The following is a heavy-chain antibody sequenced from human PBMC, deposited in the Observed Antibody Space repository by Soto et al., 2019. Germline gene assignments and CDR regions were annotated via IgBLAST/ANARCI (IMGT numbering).Heavy chain of an antibody. V-gene: IGHV1-8*01. Sequence: QVQLVQSGAEVKKPGASVKVSCKASGYTFTSYDINWVRQATGQGLKWMGWMNPNSGNTGYAQKFQGRVTMTRNTSISTAYMELSSLRSEDTAVYYCARWPDGYYHYGMDVWGQGTTVTVSS. J-gene: IGHJ6*02. CDR3: ARWPDGYYHYGMDV. CDR1: GYTFTSYD. CDR2: MNPNSGNT.